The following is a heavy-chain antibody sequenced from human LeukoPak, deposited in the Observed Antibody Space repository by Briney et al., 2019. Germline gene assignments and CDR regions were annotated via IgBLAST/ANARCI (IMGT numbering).Heavy chain of an antibody. CDR3: ARTAPYAGSWNAKANSSYFDY. D-gene: IGHD1-1*01. Sequence: GASVKVSCKASEYTFTGYYMHWVRQAPGQGLEWMGRINPNSGGTNYAQKFQDRVTMTRDTAISTAYMELNSLRSEDTAVYYCARTAPYAGSWNAKANSSYFDYWGQGSLVTVSS. CDR1: EYTFTGYY. V-gene: IGHV1-2*06. J-gene: IGHJ4*02. CDR2: INPNSGGT.